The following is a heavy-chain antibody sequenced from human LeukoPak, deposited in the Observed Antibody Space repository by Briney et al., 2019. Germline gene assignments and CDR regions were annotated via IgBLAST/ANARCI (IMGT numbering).Heavy chain of an antibody. V-gene: IGHV4-38-2*02. CDR3: ARLYSSGWYRAFDI. CDR2: LYHSRST. D-gene: IGHD6-19*01. J-gene: IGHJ3*02. CDR1: ARSISSGYY. Sequence: SETLSLTCTVSARSISSGYYWGWIRQPPGKGLEWIGSLYHSRSTYYNPSLKSRVTISVDTSKNQLSLKLISVTAADTAVYYCARLYSSGWYRAFDIWGQGTMVTVSS.